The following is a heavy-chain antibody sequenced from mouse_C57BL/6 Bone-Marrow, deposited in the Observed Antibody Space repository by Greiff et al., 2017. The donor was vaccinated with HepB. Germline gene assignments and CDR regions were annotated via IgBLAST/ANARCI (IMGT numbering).Heavy chain of an antibody. V-gene: IGHV1-69*01. J-gene: IGHJ2*01. D-gene: IGHD1-1*01. CDR2: IDPSDSYT. CDR1: GYTFTSYW. CDR3: ARLLYYGSSPYYFDY. Sequence: QVQLQQPGAELVMPGASVKLSCKASGYTFTSYWMHWVKQRPGQGLEWIGEIDPSDSYTNYNQKFKGKSTLTVDKSSSTAYMQLSSLTSEDSAVYYCARLLYYGSSPYYFDYWGQGTTLTVSS.